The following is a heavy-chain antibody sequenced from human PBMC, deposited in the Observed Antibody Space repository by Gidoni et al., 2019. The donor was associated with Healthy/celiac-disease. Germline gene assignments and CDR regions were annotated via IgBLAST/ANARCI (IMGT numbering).Heavy chain of an antibody. D-gene: IGHD2-8*01. Sequence: QVQLVQSGAEVKKPGSSVQVSCKASGGTFSSYAISWVRQAPGQGLEWMGGIIPICGTANYAQKFQCRVTITADQSTSTAYMELSILRSEDTAVYYCAGRILYSAREYWFDPWGQGPLVTVSS. V-gene: IGHV1-69*01. CDR1: GGTFSSYA. CDR3: AGRILYSAREYWFDP. J-gene: IGHJ5*02. CDR2: IIPICGTA.